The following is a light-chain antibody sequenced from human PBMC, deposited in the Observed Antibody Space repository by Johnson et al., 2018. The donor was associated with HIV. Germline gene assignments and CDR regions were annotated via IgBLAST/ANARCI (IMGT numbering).Light chain of an antibody. CDR3: GTWDSSLTRYV. CDR1: SSNIGNNY. Sequence: QSILTQPPSVSAAPGQKVTISCSGSSSNIGNNYVSWYQQLPGTAPKLLIYDNNKRPSGIPDRFSGSKSGTSATLGITGIQTGDEADYYCGTWDSSLTRYVFGTGTKVTVL. V-gene: IGLV1-51*01. CDR2: DNN. J-gene: IGLJ1*01.